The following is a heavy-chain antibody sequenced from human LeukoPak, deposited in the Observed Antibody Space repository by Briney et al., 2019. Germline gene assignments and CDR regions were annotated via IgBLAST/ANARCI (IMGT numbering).Heavy chain of an antibody. D-gene: IGHD6-13*01. CDR1: GFTVRSNY. Sequence: PGGSPRLSCAASGFTVRSNYMSWVRQAPGKGLEWVSVIYSGGSTYYADSVKGRFTISRDNAKNSLYLQMDSLRAEDTAVYYCASSIWYPFDYWGQGTLVTVSS. V-gene: IGHV3-53*01. CDR2: IYSGGST. CDR3: ASSIWYPFDY. J-gene: IGHJ4*02.